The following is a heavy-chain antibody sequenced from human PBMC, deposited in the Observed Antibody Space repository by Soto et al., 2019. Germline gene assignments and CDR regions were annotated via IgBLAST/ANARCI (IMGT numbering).Heavy chain of an antibody. CDR1: GFSFSSYA. D-gene: IGHD3-3*01. CDR2: ISYDGSNK. V-gene: IGHV3-30-3*01. CDR3: ARDRLSRFLEWLHYYYYGMDV. J-gene: IGHJ6*02. Sequence: PGRSLRLSCAASGFSFSSYAMHWVRQAPGKGLEWVAVISYDGSNKYYADSVKGRFTISRDNSKNTLYLQMNSLRAEDTAVYYCARDRLSRFLEWLHYYYYGMDVWGQGTTVTVSS.